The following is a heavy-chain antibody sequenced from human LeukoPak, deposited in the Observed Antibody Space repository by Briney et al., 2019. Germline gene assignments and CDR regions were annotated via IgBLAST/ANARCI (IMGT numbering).Heavy chain of an antibody. Sequence: GGSLRLSCAASGFMFSNFWMHWVRQAPGKGLEWVSFTNNDGTTKEYADSVKGRFTISSDNTRNTVDLRMNGLSAEDTAVYYCARGDGGFDYWGQGSLVTVSS. D-gene: IGHD5-24*01. V-gene: IGHV3-74*03. CDR1: GFMFSNFW. CDR3: ARGDGGFDY. J-gene: IGHJ4*02. CDR2: TNNDGTTK.